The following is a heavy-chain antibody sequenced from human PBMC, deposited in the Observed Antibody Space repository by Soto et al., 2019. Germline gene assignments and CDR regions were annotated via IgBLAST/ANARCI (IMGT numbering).Heavy chain of an antibody. CDR2: IYHSGST. Sequence: SETLSLTCAVSGGSISSSNWWRWVRPPPGKGLEWIGEIYHSGSTNYNPSLKSRVTISVDKSKNQFSLKLSSVTAADTAVYYCATGLSFGELLSFGGYYYYGMDVWGQGTTVTVSS. J-gene: IGHJ6*02. V-gene: IGHV4-4*02. D-gene: IGHD3-10*01. CDR3: ATGLSFGELLSFGGYYYYGMDV. CDR1: GGSISSSNW.